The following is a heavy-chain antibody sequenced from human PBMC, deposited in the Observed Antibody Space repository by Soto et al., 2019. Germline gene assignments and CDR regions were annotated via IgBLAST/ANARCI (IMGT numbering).Heavy chain of an antibody. CDR3: ARGYDSSGYYLSYNWFDP. Sequence: PSETLSLTCTVSGGSISSYYWSWIRQPPGKGLEWIGYIYYSGSTNYNPSLKSRVTISVDTSKNQFSLKLSSVTAADTAVYYCARGYDSSGYYLSYNWFDPWGQGTLVTVSS. CDR2: IYYSGST. J-gene: IGHJ5*02. CDR1: GGSISSYY. V-gene: IGHV4-59*01. D-gene: IGHD3-22*01.